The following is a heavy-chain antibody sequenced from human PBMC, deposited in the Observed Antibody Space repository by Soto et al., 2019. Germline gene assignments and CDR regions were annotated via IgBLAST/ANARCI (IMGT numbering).Heavy chain of an antibody. Sequence: SETLSLTCAVYGGSFSGYYWSWIRQPPGKGLEWIGEINHSGSTNYNPSLKSRVTISVDTSKNQFSLKLSSVTAADTAVYYCARYCSGGSCYNGMDVWGQGTTVTVSS. CDR2: INHSGST. CDR3: ARYCSGGSCYNGMDV. J-gene: IGHJ6*02. V-gene: IGHV4-34*01. CDR1: GGSFSGYY. D-gene: IGHD2-15*01.